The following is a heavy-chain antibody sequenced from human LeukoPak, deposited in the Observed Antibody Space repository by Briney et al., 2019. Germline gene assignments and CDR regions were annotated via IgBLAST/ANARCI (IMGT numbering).Heavy chain of an antibody. Sequence: ASVKVSCKASGYTFTSYYMHWVRQAPGQGLEWMGIINPSGGSTSYAQKFQGRVTMTRDTSTSTVYMELSSLRSEDTAVYYCARDLTAMAPQYYFDYWGQGTLVTVSS. CDR3: ARDLTAMAPQYYFDY. CDR2: INPSGGST. J-gene: IGHJ4*02. D-gene: IGHD5-18*01. V-gene: IGHV1-46*03. CDR1: GYTFTSYY.